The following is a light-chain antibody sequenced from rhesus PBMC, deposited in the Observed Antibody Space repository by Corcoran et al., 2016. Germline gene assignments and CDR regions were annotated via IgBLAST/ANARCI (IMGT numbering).Light chain of an antibody. CDR2: KAS. V-gene: IGKV1-74*01. J-gene: IGKJ1*01. CDR1: ENVNNY. CDR3: QHGYGTPWT. Sequence: DIQMTQSPSSLSASVGDRVTITCRASENVNNYLNWYQQKPGKAPKLLLYKASPLQSGVPSRFSGSGSGTDYTFTISSLQPEDVATYYCQHGYGTPWTFGQGTKVAIK.